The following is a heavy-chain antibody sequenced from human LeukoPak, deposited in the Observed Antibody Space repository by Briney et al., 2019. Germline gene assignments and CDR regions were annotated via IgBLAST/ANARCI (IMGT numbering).Heavy chain of an antibody. CDR3: AKEYSTLFDY. CDR2: ISYDGSNK. Sequence: PGGSLRLSCAASGFTFSSYGMHWVRQAPGKGLEWVAVISYDGSNKYYADSVKGRFTISRDNSKNTLYLQMNSLRAEDTAAYYCAKEYSTLFDYWGQGTLVTVSS. CDR1: GFTFSSYG. D-gene: IGHD6-13*01. J-gene: IGHJ4*02. V-gene: IGHV3-30*18.